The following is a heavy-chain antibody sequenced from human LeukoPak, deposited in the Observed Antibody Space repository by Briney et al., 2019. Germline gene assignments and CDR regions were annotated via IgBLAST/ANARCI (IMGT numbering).Heavy chain of an antibody. D-gene: IGHD2-15*01. Sequence: PGGSLRLSCAASRFIFSNYAMHWVRQAPGKRLDWVAVISYHGREQFYADSVKGRFTISRDSSKDTLYLQMNSLRTEDTAVYYCVRQDCSGGSCYLDYWGQGTLVTVSS. CDR2: ISYHGREQ. CDR1: RFIFSNYA. J-gene: IGHJ4*02. CDR3: VRQDCSGGSCYLDY. V-gene: IGHV3-30*04.